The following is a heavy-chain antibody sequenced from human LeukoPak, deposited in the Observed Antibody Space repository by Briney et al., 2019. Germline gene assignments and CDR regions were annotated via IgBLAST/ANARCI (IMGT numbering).Heavy chain of an antibody. CDR3: TRVRSYDILTGYYTQDYHYGMDV. D-gene: IGHD3-9*01. J-gene: IGHJ6*02. V-gene: IGHV3-30-3*01. CDR2: TSYVVSNK. CDR1: GFIFTFSA. Sequence: PGKFPRLSCGPLGFIFTFSAIHWVCKAPCKGPQWVAVTSYVVSNKYYADSVKGRFTISRDNSKNTLSLQMNSLRTEDTAVYYCTRVRSYDILTGYYTQDYHYGMDVWGQGTTVTVSS.